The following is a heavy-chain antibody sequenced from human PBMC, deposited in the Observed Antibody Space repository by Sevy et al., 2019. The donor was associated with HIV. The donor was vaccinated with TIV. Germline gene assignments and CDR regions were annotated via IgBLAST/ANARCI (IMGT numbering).Heavy chain of an antibody. CDR2: VYNGGST. V-gene: IGHV4-39*01. CDR3: ARLTNSGWYKIDY. CDR1: GGSISGNTYY. D-gene: IGHD6-19*01. J-gene: IGHJ4*02. Sequence: SETLSLTCTVSGGSISGNTYYWGWIRQPPGKGLEWIGNVYNGGSTYYNPSLKSRLTLWVDTSRNQFSLKLRSVTAADTAVYYCARLTNSGWYKIDYWGQGTQVTVSS.